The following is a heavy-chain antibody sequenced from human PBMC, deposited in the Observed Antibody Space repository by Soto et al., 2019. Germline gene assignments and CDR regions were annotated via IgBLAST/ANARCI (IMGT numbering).Heavy chain of an antibody. D-gene: IGHD7-27*01. Sequence: SETLSLTCTVSGGSVSSADWNWSWIRQTPGKGLEWIGHIYEGGRTYSNPSLMSRATISLDTSKNLFSLNLKSVTAADTAVYYCTRGPSGDEVDFWGQGLLVTVSS. CDR1: GGSVSSADWN. CDR2: IYEGGRT. CDR3: TRGPSGDEVDF. J-gene: IGHJ4*02. V-gene: IGHV4-30-4*08.